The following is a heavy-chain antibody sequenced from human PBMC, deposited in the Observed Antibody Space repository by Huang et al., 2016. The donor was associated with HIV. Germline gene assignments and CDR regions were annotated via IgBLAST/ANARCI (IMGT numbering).Heavy chain of an antibody. CDR2: VSPYNGDT. J-gene: IGHJ4*02. CDR3: ARKFGRDFDY. Sequence: QVKLVQSGAEVKKPGASVKVSCKTSGYTFSGYAIIWVRQAPGQGLEWMGWVSPYNGDTNYVQNLQGRVTMTTDMSTTTAYMELRSLTSDDTAIYYCARKFGRDFDYWGQGTLVTVSS. D-gene: IGHD3-16*01. V-gene: IGHV1-18*01. CDR1: GYTFSGYA.